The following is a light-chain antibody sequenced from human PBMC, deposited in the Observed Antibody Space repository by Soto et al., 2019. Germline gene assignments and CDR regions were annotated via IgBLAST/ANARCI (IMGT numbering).Light chain of an antibody. CDR2: GNS. Sequence: PVLTQPPSVSGAPGQRVTISCTGSSSNIGAGYDVHWYQQLPGTAPKLLIYGNSSRPSGVPDRFSGSKSGTSASLAITGLQAEDEADYYCQSYDSSLSGVVFGGGTKLTVL. J-gene: IGLJ2*01. CDR1: SSNIGAGYD. V-gene: IGLV1-40*01. CDR3: QSYDSSLSGVV.